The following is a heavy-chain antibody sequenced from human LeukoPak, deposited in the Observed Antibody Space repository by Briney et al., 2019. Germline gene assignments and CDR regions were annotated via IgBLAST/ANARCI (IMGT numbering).Heavy chain of an antibody. CDR2: INPNSGGT. D-gene: IGHD2-21*02. J-gene: IGHJ4*02. V-gene: IGHV1-2*02. Sequence: ASVKVSCKASGYTFTAYYMHWVRQAPGQGLEWMGWINPNSGGTNYAQKFQGRVTMTSDTSISTAYMELSRLRSDDTAVYYCARGKTTVYCGGDCYAFDYWGQGSLVTVSS. CDR3: ARGKTTVYCGGDCYAFDY. CDR1: GYTFTAYY.